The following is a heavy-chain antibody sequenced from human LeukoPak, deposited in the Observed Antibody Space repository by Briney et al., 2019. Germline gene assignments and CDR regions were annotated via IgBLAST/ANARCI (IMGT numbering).Heavy chain of an antibody. V-gene: IGHV5-51*01. CDR2: IYPGDSDT. CDR1: GYSFTSYW. CDR3: ARHGSSFLTSDAFDF. D-gene: IGHD6-13*01. J-gene: IGHJ3*01. Sequence: GESLKISCKGSGYSFTSYWIGWVRQMPGKGLEWMGIIYPGDSDTRYSPSFQGQVTISADKSITTAYLQWSSLKASDTAIYYCARHGSSFLTSDAFDFWGQGTMVTVSS.